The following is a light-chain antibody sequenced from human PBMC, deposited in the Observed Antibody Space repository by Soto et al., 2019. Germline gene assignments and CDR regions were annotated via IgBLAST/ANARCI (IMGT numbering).Light chain of an antibody. CDR1: SSNIGTTYD. Sequence: QSVLTQPPSVSGAPGQRVTISCTGNSSNIGTTYDVHWYRHLPGTAPKLLIYDNTNRPSGVPDRFSGSKSGTSASLAITGRQAEDEAYYYCQSFDSSLSASIFGGGTKLTVL. CDR2: DNT. J-gene: IGLJ2*01. CDR3: QSFDSSLSASI. V-gene: IGLV1-40*01.